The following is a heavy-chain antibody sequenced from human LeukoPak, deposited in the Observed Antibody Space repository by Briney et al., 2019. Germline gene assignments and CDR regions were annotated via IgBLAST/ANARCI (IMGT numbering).Heavy chain of an antibody. Sequence: AASVKVSCKASGGTFTSYDINWVRQATGQGLEWMGWMNPNSGNTGYAQKFQGRVTITRNTSISTAYMELSSLRSEDTAVYYCARGRSTSDWFDPWGQGTLVTVSS. D-gene: IGHD2-2*01. CDR1: GGTFTSYD. J-gene: IGHJ5*02. CDR3: ARGRSTSDWFDP. CDR2: MNPNSGNT. V-gene: IGHV1-8*03.